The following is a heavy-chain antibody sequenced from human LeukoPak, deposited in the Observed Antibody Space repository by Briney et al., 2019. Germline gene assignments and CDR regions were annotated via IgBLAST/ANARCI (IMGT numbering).Heavy chain of an antibody. D-gene: IGHD6-13*01. CDR3: ARDDIAAAGTPDY. CDR2: IYYSGST. V-gene: IGHV4-39*07. J-gene: IGHJ4*02. CDR1: GGCISSSSYY. Sequence: SETLSLTCTVSGGCISSSSYYWGWIRQPPGKGLEWIGSIYYSGSTYYNPSLKSRVTISVDTSKNQFSLKLSSVTAADTAVYYCARDDIAAAGTPDYWGQGTLVTVSS.